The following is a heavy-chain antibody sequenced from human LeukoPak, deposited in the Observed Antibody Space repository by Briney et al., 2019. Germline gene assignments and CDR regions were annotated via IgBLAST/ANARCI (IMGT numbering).Heavy chain of an antibody. V-gene: IGHV1-69*06. CDR2: IIPIFGTA. D-gene: IGHD3-22*01. J-gene: IGHJ4*02. CDR3: ARDRTYDSSGYHIYYFDY. Sequence: SVKVSCKASGGTFSSYAISWVRQAPGQGLEWMGGIIPIFGTANYAQKFQGRVTITADKSTSTAYMELSSLRSEDTAVYYCARDRTYDSSGYHIYYFDYWGQGTLVTVSS. CDR1: GGTFSSYA.